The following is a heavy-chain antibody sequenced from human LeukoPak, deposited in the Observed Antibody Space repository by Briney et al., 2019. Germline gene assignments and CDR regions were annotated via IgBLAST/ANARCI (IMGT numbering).Heavy chain of an antibody. CDR1: GGSISSGGYY. CDR2: IYYSGST. J-gene: IGHJ4*02. V-gene: IGHV4-31*03. Sequence: PSETLSLTCTVSGGSISSGGYYWIWIRQHPGKGLEWIGYIYYSGSTYYNPSLKSRVTISVDTSKNQFSLKLSSVTAADTAVYYCARESPYGGADYWGQGTLVTVSS. CDR3: ARESPYGGADY. D-gene: IGHD4-23*01.